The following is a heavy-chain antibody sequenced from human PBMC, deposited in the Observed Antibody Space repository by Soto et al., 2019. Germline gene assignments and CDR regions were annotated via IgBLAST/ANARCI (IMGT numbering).Heavy chain of an antibody. CDR1: GFNFGDYH. Sequence: GSLRLSCAASGFNFGDYHMNWVRQAPGKGLEWVGRVRNRRDSYTTEDAATVRPRFTISRDDSKNSLYLQMNSLRTDDTAVYYCVGESYYRLDYWGQGALVTVSS. D-gene: IGHD3-16*01. J-gene: IGHJ4*02. CDR2: VRNRRDSYTT. V-gene: IGHV3-72*01. CDR3: VGESYYRLDY.